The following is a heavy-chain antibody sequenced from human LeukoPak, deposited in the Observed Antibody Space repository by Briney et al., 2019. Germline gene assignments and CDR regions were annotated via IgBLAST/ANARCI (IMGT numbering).Heavy chain of an antibody. CDR3: ARTRGRHATMAYFDY. D-gene: IGHD3-10*01. CDR1: GGSISGSY. J-gene: IGHJ4*02. Sequence: SETLSLTCSVSGGSISGSYWNWIRQPPGKGLEWIGYVSYSGSTNYNPSLKSRVTISVDTSKNQFSLKLSSVTAADTAVYYCARTRGRHATMAYFDYWGQGTLVTVSS. CDR2: VSYSGST. V-gene: IGHV4-59*01.